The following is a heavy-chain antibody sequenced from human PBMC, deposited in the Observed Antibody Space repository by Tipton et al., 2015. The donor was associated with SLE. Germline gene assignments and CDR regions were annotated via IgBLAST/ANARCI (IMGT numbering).Heavy chain of an antibody. Sequence: SLRLSCAASGFTFSNYGMHWVRQAPGKGLEWVAVIWYDGSNKYYADSVKGRFTISRDNSKNTLYLQMNSLRADDTAVYYCAKGAYDFWSGYYTGDWYFDLWGRGALVTVSS. CDR2: IWYDGSNK. CDR3: AKGAYDFWSGYYTGDWYFDL. J-gene: IGHJ2*01. D-gene: IGHD3-3*01. V-gene: IGHV3-30*18. CDR1: GFTFSNYG.